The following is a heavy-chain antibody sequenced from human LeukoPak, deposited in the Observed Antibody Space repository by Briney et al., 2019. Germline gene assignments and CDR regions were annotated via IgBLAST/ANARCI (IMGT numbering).Heavy chain of an antibody. J-gene: IGHJ4*02. D-gene: IGHD4-17*01. Sequence: GGSLRLSCAASGFTFGNYGMSWVRQAPGKGLEWVSGINWNGGSTGYADSVEGRFTIFRDDAKNSQYLQMNSLRVEDTALYYCARAQTYGDSRLLLDYWGQGTLVTVSS. CDR1: GFTFGNYG. CDR3: ARAQTYGDSRLLLDY. V-gene: IGHV3-20*04. CDR2: INWNGGST.